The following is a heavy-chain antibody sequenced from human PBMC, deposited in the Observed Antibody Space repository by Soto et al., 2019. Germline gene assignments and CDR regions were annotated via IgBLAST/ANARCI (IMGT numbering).Heavy chain of an antibody. CDR2: ISAYNGNT. CDR3: ARDSLGIAAAGTYYYGMDV. V-gene: IGHV1-18*01. D-gene: IGHD6-13*01. J-gene: IGHJ6*02. Sequence: GASGKVSCKASGYTFTSYGISWVRQAPGQGLERMGWISAYNGNTNYAQKLQGRVTMTTDTSTSTAYMELRSLRSDDTAVYYCARDSLGIAAAGTYYYGMDVWGQGTTVTVSS. CDR1: GYTFTSYG.